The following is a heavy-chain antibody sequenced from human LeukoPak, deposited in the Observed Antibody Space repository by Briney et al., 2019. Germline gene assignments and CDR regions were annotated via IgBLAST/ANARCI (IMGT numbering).Heavy chain of an antibody. J-gene: IGHJ4*02. D-gene: IGHD3-16*01. CDR2: IGFAGDT. V-gene: IGHV3-13*01. CDR3: ARASNSLGEIDY. CDR1: GFTFSSYD. Sequence: SGGSLRLSCAASGFTFSSYDMHWVRQATGKGLEWVSAIGFAGDTYYPGSVKGRFTISRENAENSFYLQMNSLRAGDTAVYYCARASNSLGEIDYWGQGTLVTVSS.